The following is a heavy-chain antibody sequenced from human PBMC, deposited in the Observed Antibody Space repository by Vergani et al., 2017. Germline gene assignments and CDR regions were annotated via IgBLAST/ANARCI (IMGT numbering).Heavy chain of an antibody. CDR2: IYYSGRT. CDR3: SRSRPYFTSGSCPAI. CDR1: GGSISSYY. Sequence: QVQLQESGPGLVKPSETLSLTCTVSGGSISSYYWSWIRQPPGKGLEWIGYIYYSGRTNYNPSLKSRVTISVDTSKNQFSLKLSSVTAADTSVYYCSRSRPYFTSGSCPAIWGQGTLVTVSS. V-gene: IGHV4-59*01. J-gene: IGHJ4*02. D-gene: IGHD2-15*01.